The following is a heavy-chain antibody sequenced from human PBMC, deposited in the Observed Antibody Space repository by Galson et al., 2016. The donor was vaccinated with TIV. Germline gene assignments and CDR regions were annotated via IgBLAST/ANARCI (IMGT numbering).Heavy chain of an antibody. CDR3: AKDPRLYGDYLLAYFDF. J-gene: IGHJ4*02. CDR1: GFIFSPWW. Sequence: SLRLSCAASGFIFSPWWMHWVRQAPGRGLEWLAVISYDGSYKYYADSVKGRFTISRDNTKNTVSLQMNSLRPEDTGVYYCAKDPRLYGDYLLAYFDFWGQGDLVTVST. V-gene: IGHV3-30*18. CDR2: ISYDGSYK. D-gene: IGHD4-17*01.